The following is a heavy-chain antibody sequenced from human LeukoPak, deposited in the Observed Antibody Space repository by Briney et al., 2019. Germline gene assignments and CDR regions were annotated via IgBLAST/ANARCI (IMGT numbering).Heavy chain of an antibody. Sequence: GSLRLSCAASGFTFSDHHMDWVRQAPGKGLEWVGRTENKAQRFTTQYAASVQGRFTISRDGSKNSMSLQMGSLKSEDTAVYYCRVATTNPDYWGQGTLVTVSS. D-gene: IGHD5-12*01. CDR2: TENKAQRFTT. CDR1: GFTFSDHH. J-gene: IGHJ4*02. CDR3: RVATTNPDY. V-gene: IGHV3-72*01.